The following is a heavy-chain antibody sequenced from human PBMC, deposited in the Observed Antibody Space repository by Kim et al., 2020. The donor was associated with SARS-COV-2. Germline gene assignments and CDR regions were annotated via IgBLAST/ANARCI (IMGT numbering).Heavy chain of an antibody. V-gene: IGHV1-46*01. J-gene: IGHJ6*02. Sequence: AQKFQGRVTMTRDTSTSTVYMELSSLRSEDTAVYYCARYRFGENERSMDVWGQGTTVTVSS. D-gene: IGHD3-10*01. CDR3: ARYRFGENERSMDV.